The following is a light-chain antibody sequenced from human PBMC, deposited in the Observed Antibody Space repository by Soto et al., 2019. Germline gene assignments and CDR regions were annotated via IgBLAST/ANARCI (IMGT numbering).Light chain of an antibody. CDR3: QQYDDSLS. V-gene: IGKV3-20*01. Sequence: EVVLTQSPGTLSLSPGERATLSCRASQTLKSSYLAWYQQRPGQAPVLLIHAASIRATGIPDRFSGSGSGTDFTLTITRLEPDDFALYSCQQYDDSLSFGGGTKVEIK. J-gene: IGKJ4*01. CDR1: QTLKSSY. CDR2: AAS.